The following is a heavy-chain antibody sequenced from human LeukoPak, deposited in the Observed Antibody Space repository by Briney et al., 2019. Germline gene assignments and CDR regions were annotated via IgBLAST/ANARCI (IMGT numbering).Heavy chain of an antibody. J-gene: IGHJ4*02. D-gene: IGHD2-21*01. CDR3: AKFTHGGDCDY. CDR2: ISSSSSYI. Sequence: PGGSLRLSCAVSGFTFSSYRMTWCRQAPGKGLEWVSSISSSSSYIYYADSVKGRFTISRDNAKNSLYLQMNSLRAEDTAVYYCAKFTHGGDCDYWGQGTLVTVSS. V-gene: IGHV3-21*01. CDR1: GFTFSSYR.